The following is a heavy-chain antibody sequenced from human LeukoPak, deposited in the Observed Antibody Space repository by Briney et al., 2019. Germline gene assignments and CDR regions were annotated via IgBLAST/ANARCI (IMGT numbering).Heavy chain of an antibody. CDR2: IYYSGST. D-gene: IGHD3-22*01. V-gene: IGHV4-59*01. CDR1: GGSISSYY. Sequence: SETLSLTCTVSGGSISSYYWSWIRQPPGKGLEWIGYIYYSGSTNYNPSLKSQVTISVDTSKNQFSLKLSSVTAADTAVYYCAREGGDYDSSGYYGYWGQGTLVTVSS. CDR3: AREGGDYDSSGYYGY. J-gene: IGHJ4*02.